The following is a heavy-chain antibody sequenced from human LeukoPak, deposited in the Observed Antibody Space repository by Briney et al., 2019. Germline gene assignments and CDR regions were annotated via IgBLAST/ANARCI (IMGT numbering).Heavy chain of an antibody. J-gene: IGHJ4*02. CDR1: GDSXGXXNYY. Sequence: CTXXGDSXGXXNYYWXXXRQXXGKXXEXXXRIYTSGSTNYNPSLKSRVTISVDTSKNQFSLKLRSVTAADTAVYYCAKDSSVYTSGWEFDYWGQGTLVAVSS. D-gene: IGHD6-19*01. CDR2: IYTSGST. V-gene: IGHV4-61*02. CDR3: AKDSSVYTSGWEFDY.